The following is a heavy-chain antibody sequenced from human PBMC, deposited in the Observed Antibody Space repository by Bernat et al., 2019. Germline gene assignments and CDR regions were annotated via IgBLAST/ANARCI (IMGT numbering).Heavy chain of an antibody. V-gene: IGHV3-66*03. CDR2: IYSDGST. CDR3: AKDSVAVAYYYYGMDV. Sequence: EVQLVESGGGLIQPGGSLRLSCAASGFTVSSNYMSWVRQAPGKGLEWVSVIYSDGSTYYADSVKGRFTISRDNSKNTLYLQMNSLRAEDTAVYYCAKDSVAVAYYYYGMDVWGQGTTVTVSS. CDR1: GFTVSSNY. J-gene: IGHJ6*02. D-gene: IGHD6-19*01.